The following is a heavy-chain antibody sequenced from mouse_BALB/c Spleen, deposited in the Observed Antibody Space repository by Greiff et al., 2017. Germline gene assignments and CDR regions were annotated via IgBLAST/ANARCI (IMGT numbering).Heavy chain of an antibody. V-gene: IGHV5-6-5*01. D-gene: IGHD1-1*01. J-gene: IGHJ3*01. CDR2: ISSGGST. Sequence: EVNVVESGGGLVKPGGSLKLSCAASGFTFSSYAMSWVRQTPEKRLEWVASISSGGSTYYPDSVKGRFTISRDNARNILYLQMSSLRSEDTAMYYCARGGDYYGSSTWFAYWGQGTLVTVSA. CDR1: GFTFSSYA. CDR3: ARGGDYYGSSTWFAY.